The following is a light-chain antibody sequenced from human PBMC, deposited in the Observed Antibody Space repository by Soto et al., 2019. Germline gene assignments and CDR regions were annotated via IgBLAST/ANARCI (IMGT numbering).Light chain of an antibody. CDR2: EVS. Sequence: QSALTQPASVSGSPGQSITISCTGTTSDVGSYTLVSWYQQHPGKAPKLMIYEVSKRPSGVSHRFSGSKSGNTASLTISVLQAEDEADYYCCSYAGSSAFAVFGGGTQLTVL. V-gene: IGLV2-23*02. CDR3: CSYAGSSAFAV. CDR1: TSDVGSYTL. J-gene: IGLJ3*02.